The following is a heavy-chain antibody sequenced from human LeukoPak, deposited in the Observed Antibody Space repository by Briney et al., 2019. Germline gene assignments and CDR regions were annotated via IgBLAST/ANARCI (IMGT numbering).Heavy chain of an antibody. Sequence: TGGSLRLSCAASGFTFSLYDMHWVRQAPGKGLDWVAVISYDGSNKYYADSVKGRFTISRDNSKNTLYLQMNSLRAEDTAVYYCANWGTTGTTYRYYWGQGTLVTVSS. D-gene: IGHD1-1*01. CDR3: ANWGTTGTTYRYY. J-gene: IGHJ4*02. V-gene: IGHV3-30*18. CDR1: GFTFSLYD. CDR2: ISYDGSNK.